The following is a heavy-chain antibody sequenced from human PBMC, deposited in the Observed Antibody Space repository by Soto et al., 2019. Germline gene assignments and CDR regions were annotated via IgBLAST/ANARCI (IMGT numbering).Heavy chain of an antibody. CDR3: ARETSGGSCPFDCGGMDV. Sequence: ASVKVSCKASGGTFSSYAISWVRQAPGQGLEWMGGIIPIFGTANYAQKFQGRVTITADESTSTAYMELSSLRSEDTAVYYCARETSGGSCPFDCGGMDVWGQGTTVTVSS. V-gene: IGHV1-69*13. J-gene: IGHJ6*02. CDR1: GGTFSSYA. D-gene: IGHD2-15*01. CDR2: IIPIFGTA.